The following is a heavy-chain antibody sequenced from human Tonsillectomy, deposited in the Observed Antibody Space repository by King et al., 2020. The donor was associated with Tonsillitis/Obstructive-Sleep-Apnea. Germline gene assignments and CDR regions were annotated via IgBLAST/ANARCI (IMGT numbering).Heavy chain of an antibody. V-gene: IGHV3-7*02. J-gene: IGHJ4*02. CDR1: GFTFSSYW. CDR2: IKQDGSEK. Sequence: VQLVESGGGLVQPGGSLRLSCAASGFTFSSYWMSWVRQAPGKGLEWVANIKQDGSEKYYVDSVKGRFTISRDNAKNSLYLQMNSLRAEDTAVYYCAGTRYCSGGSCPTEIDYWGQGTLVTVSS. CDR3: AGTRYCSGGSCPTEIDY. D-gene: IGHD2-15*01.